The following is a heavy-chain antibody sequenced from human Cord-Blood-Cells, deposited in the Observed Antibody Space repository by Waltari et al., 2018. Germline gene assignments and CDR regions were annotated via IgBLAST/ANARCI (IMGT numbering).Heavy chain of an antibody. J-gene: IGHJ3*02. Sequence: QVQLVQSGAAGKKPGASVTVSCKASGYTFTSYAMPWVRLAPGQRLERMGWINAGNGNTKYSQKFQGRVPITRDTSASTAYMELSSLRSEDTAVYYCVRASPAGINLKGGLDAFDIWGQGTMVTVSS. CDR1: GYTFTSYA. D-gene: IGHD6-19*01. CDR2: INAGNGNT. CDR3: VRASPAGINLKGGLDAFDI. V-gene: IGHV1-3*01.